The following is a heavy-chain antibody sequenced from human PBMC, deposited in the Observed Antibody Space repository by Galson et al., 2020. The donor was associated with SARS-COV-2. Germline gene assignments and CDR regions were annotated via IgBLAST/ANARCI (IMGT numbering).Heavy chain of an antibody. V-gene: IGHV3-48*03. D-gene: IGHD6-13*01. Sequence: SVKGRFTISRDNAKNSLYLQMTSLRAEDTAIYYCASPYLAAASFFGAFDLWSPGTMVTVSS. J-gene: IGHJ3*01. CDR3: ASPYLAAASFFGAFDL.